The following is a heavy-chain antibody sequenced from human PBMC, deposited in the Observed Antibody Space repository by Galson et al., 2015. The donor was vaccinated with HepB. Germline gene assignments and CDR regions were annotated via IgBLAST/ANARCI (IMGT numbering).Heavy chain of an antibody. V-gene: IGHV3-64D*06. J-gene: IGHJ5*02. Sequence: SLRLSCAASGFTFRSYAMHWVRQAPGKGLEYVSAISSNGGSTYYADSVKGRFTISRDNSKNTLYLQMSGLRAEDTAVYYCVEGPGSAPLRNWFDPWGQGTLVTVSS. CDR1: GFTFRSYA. CDR3: VEGPGSAPLRNWFDP. CDR2: ISSNGGST. D-gene: IGHD3-16*01.